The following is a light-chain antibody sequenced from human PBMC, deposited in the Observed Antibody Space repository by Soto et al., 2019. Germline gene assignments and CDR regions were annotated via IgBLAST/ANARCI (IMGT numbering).Light chain of an antibody. Sequence: EIVLTQSPLSLPVTPGEPASISCRSSQSLLYSNGYNYLVWYLQRPGQSPQLLIYLRSNRASGVPDRVSGSGSGTDFTLKISRVEAEDVGVYYCMQALQTPPTFGGGTMVEIK. CDR3: MQALQTPPT. CDR2: LRS. V-gene: IGKV2-28*01. J-gene: IGKJ4*01. CDR1: QSLLYSNGYNY.